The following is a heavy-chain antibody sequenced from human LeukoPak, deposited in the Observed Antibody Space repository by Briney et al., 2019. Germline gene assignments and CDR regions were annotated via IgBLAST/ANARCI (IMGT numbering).Heavy chain of an antibody. Sequence: GASVKVSCKASGYTFTSYAMNWVRQAPGQGLEWMGGIIPIFGTANYAQRFQGRVTITADESTSTAYMEPSSLGSEDTAVYYCAREPPRRFCSSTSCYRDWYYYGMDVWGQGTTVTVSS. V-gene: IGHV1-69*13. CDR2: IIPIFGTA. CDR1: GYTFTSYA. CDR3: AREPPRRFCSSTSCYRDWYYYGMDV. D-gene: IGHD2-2*01. J-gene: IGHJ6*02.